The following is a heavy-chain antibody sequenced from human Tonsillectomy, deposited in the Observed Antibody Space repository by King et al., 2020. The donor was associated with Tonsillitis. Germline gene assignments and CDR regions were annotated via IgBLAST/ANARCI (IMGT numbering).Heavy chain of an antibody. CDR1: GFTFSTSW. CDR2: TKPDGSEN. V-gene: IGHV3-7*04. Sequence: VQLVQSGGGLVQPGGNLRLSCAASGFTFSTSWMTWVRQAPGKGLEWGATTKPDGSENCYVDSVKGRFTNSRDNAKNSLYLQMNSLRAEDTAVYYCARDQGYSSFDYWGQGTLVTVSS. D-gene: IGHD2-21*01. CDR3: ARDQGYSSFDY. J-gene: IGHJ4*02.